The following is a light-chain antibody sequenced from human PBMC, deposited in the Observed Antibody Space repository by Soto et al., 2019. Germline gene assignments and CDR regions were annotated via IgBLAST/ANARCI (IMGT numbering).Light chain of an antibody. CDR1: QTISNY. Sequence: DIQMTQSPSSLSASVGDRVTITYRASQTISNYLNWYQQKPGKAPKLLIFAASSLQSGVPSRFSGGESATDFTLTISNLQPEDFATYYCQQTFSAPYTFGQGTKV. V-gene: IGKV1-39*01. CDR2: AAS. J-gene: IGKJ2*01. CDR3: QQTFSAPYT.